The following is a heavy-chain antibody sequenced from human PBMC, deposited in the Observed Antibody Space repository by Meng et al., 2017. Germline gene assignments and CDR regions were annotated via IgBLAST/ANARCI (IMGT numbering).Heavy chain of an antibody. D-gene: IGHD2-21*02. Sequence: QVQLQPWGVGLLKLSETLSLTCPVYGGSFSGYYWSWIRQPPGKGLEWIGEINHSGSTNYNPSLKSRVTISVDTSTSTAYMELRSLRSDDTAVYYCARDRGDWTPGWFDPWGQGTLVTVSS. J-gene: IGHJ5*02. CDR3: ARDRGDWTPGWFDP. V-gene: IGHV4-34*01. CDR2: INHSGST. CDR1: GGSFSGYY.